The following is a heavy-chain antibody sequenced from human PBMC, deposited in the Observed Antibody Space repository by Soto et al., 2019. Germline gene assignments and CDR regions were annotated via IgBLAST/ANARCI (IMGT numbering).Heavy chain of an antibody. D-gene: IGHD4-17*01. J-gene: IGHJ3*02. Sequence: QVQLEQSGAEVKKAGSSVKVSCKAFGGSVNSYAISWVRQAPGQGLEWMGGIIPMFGTPTYAQRFQAGVTISADESTSTVYLDLSSLRSEDTAMYYCARSRNVAEFNDYGGNYHGFDIWGQGTMVTVSS. CDR2: IIPMFGTP. V-gene: IGHV1-69*01. CDR3: ARSRNVAEFNDYGGNYHGFDI. CDR1: GGSVNSYA.